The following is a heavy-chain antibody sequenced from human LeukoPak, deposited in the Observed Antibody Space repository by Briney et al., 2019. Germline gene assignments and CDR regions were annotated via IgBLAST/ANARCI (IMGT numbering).Heavy chain of an antibody. CDR1: GFTFSSYS. D-gene: IGHD6-19*01. V-gene: IGHV3-21*01. CDR2: ISSSSSYI. CDR3: ARAVAGTGFFDY. Sequence: GGSLRLSCAASGFTFSSYSMNGVRQAPGKGLEWVSSISSSSSYIYYADSVKGRFTISRDNAKNSLYLQMNSLRAEDTAVYYCARAVAGTGFFDYWGQGTLVTVSS. J-gene: IGHJ4*02.